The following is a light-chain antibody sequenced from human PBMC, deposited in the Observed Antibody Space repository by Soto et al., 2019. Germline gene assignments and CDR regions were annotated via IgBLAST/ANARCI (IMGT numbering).Light chain of an antibody. CDR3: QQYYSTPWT. J-gene: IGKJ1*01. CDR1: QSVLYSSNNKNY. CDR2: WAS. Sequence: DIVMTQSPDSLAVSLGERATINCKSSQSVLYSSNNKNYLAWYQQRPGQPPKLLIYWASTRESGVPDRFSGSGSGTAFTLPISGLQAEDVAVYYCQQYYSTPWTFGQGTKVEIK. V-gene: IGKV4-1*01.